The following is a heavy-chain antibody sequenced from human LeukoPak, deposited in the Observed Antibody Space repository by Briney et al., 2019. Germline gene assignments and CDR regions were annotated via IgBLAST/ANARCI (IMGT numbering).Heavy chain of an antibody. CDR1: GGSFSDYY. CDR3: ASSDYDFWSGYYTGALSYYMDV. J-gene: IGHJ6*03. CDR2: INHSGST. Sequence: SETLSLTCAVYGGSFSDYYWSWIRQPPGKGLEWIGEINHSGSTNYNPSLKSRVTISVDTSKNQFSLKLSSVTAADTAVYYCASSDYDFWSGYYTGALSYYMDVWGKGTTVTVSS. V-gene: IGHV4-34*01. D-gene: IGHD3-3*01.